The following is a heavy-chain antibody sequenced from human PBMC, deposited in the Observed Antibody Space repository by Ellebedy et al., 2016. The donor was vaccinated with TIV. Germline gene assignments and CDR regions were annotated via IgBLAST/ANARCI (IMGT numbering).Heavy chain of an antibody. CDR1: GFTVSDYY. D-gene: IGHD5-18*01. J-gene: IGHJ3*01. CDR3: ARDIGNTYGPDPFDL. CDR2: MSRSGSTI. Sequence: GESLKISCAASGFTVSDYYMSWIRQAPGKGLEWVSYMSRSGSTIYHADSVKGRFTISRDNANNSLYLQMNSLRAEDTAVYYCARDIGNTYGPDPFDLWGQGTMVTVSS. V-gene: IGHV3-11*01.